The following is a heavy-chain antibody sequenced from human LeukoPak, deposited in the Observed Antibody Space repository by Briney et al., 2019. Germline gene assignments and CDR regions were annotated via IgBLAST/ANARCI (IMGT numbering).Heavy chain of an antibody. J-gene: IGHJ5*02. V-gene: IGHV4-59*08. Sequence: PSETLPLTCTVSGGSISSYYWSWIRQPPGKGLEWIGYIYYSGSTNYNPSLKSRVTISVDTSKNQFSLKLSSVTAADTAVYYCARRSPSDYYDSSGYYDPWGQGTLVTVSS. CDR2: IYYSGST. D-gene: IGHD3-22*01. CDR3: ARRSPSDYYDSSGYYDP. CDR1: GGSISSYY.